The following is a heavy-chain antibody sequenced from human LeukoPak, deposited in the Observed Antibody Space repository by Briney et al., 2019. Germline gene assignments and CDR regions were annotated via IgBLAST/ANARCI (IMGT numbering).Heavy chain of an antibody. CDR2: IRQDGREI. J-gene: IGHJ5*02. V-gene: IGHV3-7*01. CDR3: ARDEYGPLDP. D-gene: IGHD2/OR15-2a*01. Sequence: GGSLRLSCAASGFTFNTYCMSWARQARGRGLEWVANIRQDGREISYVDSGKGRFTISRDNAKSSLFLQMNRLRAEDTAVYYCARDEYGPLDPWGQGTLVTVSS. CDR1: GFTFNTYC.